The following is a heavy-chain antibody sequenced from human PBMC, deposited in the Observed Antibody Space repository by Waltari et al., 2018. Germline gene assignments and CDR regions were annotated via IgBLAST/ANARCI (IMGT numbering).Heavy chain of an antibody. CDR2: ISPILGIA. CDR1: GGTFSSYA. D-gene: IGHD4-17*01. CDR3: ARGLYYGDFGYYFDY. J-gene: IGHJ4*02. V-gene: IGHV1-69*04. Sequence: QVQLVQSGAEVKKPGSSVKVSCKASGGTFSSYAISWVRQAPGQGLEWMGGISPILGIANYAQKFQGRVTITADESTSTAYMELSSLRSEDTAVYYCARGLYYGDFGYYFDYWGQGTLVTVSS.